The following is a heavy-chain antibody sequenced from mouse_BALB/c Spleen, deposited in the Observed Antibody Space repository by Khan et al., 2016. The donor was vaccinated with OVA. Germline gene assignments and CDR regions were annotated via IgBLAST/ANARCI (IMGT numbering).Heavy chain of an antibody. CDR3: PSASRRYFDV. CDR2: IDPENGHT. CDR1: GFNITDYY. J-gene: IGHJ2*01. V-gene: IGHV14-1*02. Sequence: VQLKQSGSELVRPGALVKLSCRASGFNITDYYMHWVKQTPEQGLEWIGWIDPENGHTIYAPKFQGQASITADTSSNTAYLQLSSLTSEDTAVYFCPSASRRYFDVWDQGTTLTVSS. D-gene: IGHD6-2*01.